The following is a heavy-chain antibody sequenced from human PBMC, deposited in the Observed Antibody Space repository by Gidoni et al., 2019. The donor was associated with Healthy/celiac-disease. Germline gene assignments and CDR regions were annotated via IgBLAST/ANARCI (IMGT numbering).Heavy chain of an antibody. Sequence: QVQLVQSGAEVKKPGASVKVSCTASGYTFTSYAMHWVRQAPGQGLEWMGWINAGNGNTKYSQKFQGRVTITRDTSASTAYMELSSLRSEDTAVYYCARDRGNYYDSSGFGYWGQGTLVTVSS. D-gene: IGHD3-22*01. V-gene: IGHV1-3*01. CDR1: GYTFTSYA. CDR3: ARDRGNYYDSSGFGY. CDR2: INAGNGNT. J-gene: IGHJ4*02.